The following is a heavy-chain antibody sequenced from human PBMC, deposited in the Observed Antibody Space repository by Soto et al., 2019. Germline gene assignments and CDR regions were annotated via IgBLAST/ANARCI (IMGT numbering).Heavy chain of an antibody. CDR3: ARSIVGGRSMCFHF. CDR2: IYPDDSDT. Sequence: GESLKICSKGSENTFSSYCNAGGRQLPGKGLECMGIIYPDDSDTRYSPSFQGQVTISADKSITTAYLQWSSLKASDTAMYYCARSIVGGRSMCFHFWGQGPHVTVS. V-gene: IGHV5-51*01. D-gene: IGHD3-16*01. J-gene: IGHJ4*02. CDR1: ENTFSSYC.